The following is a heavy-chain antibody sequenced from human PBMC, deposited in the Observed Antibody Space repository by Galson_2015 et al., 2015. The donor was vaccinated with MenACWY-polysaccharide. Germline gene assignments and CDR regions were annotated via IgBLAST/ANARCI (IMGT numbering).Heavy chain of an antibody. Sequence: SLRLSCAASGLTFSNWWMTWVRQAPGKGLEWVASIKKDGSEKYYVDSVKGRFTISRDNAKDSLYLQMNSLRAEDTAVNFCARGHLGLGLWGQGTTVTVSS. CDR1: GLTFSNWW. V-gene: IGHV3-7*04. CDR3: ARGHLGLGL. J-gene: IGHJ6*02. D-gene: IGHD7-27*01. CDR2: IKKDGSEK.